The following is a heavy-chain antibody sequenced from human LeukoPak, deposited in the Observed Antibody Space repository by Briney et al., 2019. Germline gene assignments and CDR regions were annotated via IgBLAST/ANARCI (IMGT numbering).Heavy chain of an antibody. V-gene: IGHV3-30*18. CDR3: AKMIAVAADDAFDI. Sequence: GRSLRLSCAASGFTFSSYGMHWVRQAPGKGLEWVAVISYDGSNKYYADSVKGRFTISRDNSKNTLYLQMNSLRAEDTAVYYCAKMIAVAADDAFDIWGRGTIVTVSS. CDR2: ISYDGSNK. CDR1: GFTFSSYG. J-gene: IGHJ3*02. D-gene: IGHD6-19*01.